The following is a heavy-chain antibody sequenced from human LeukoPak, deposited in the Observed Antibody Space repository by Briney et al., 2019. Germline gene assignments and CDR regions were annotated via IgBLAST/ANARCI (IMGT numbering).Heavy chain of an antibody. CDR3: ARHNCSSTSCHHSVDY. Sequence: TSETLSLTCTVSGDSISSYYWSWIRQPPGKGLEWIGYIYYSGSTNYNPSLKSRVTISVDTSKNQFSLKLSSVTAADTAVYYCARHNCSSTSCHHSVDYWGQGTLVTVSS. CDR1: GDSISSYY. CDR2: IYYSGST. D-gene: IGHD2-2*01. J-gene: IGHJ4*02. V-gene: IGHV4-59*08.